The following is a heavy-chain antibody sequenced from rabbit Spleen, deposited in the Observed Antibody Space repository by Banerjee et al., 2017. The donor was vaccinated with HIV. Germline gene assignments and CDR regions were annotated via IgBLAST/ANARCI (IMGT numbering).Heavy chain of an antibody. Sequence: QEQLVESGGGLVQPEGSLTLTCTVSGFDFSIKYVMRWVRQAPGKGLEWIASIYPTNGVSYYANWAKGRFTISKTSSTTVTLQMTSLTAADTATYFCASDIYGHGGFSLWGPGTLVTVS. J-gene: IGHJ4*01. V-gene: IGHV1S45*01. D-gene: IGHD6-1*01. CDR3: ASDIYGHGGFSL. CDR2: IYPTNGVS. CDR1: GFDFSIKYV.